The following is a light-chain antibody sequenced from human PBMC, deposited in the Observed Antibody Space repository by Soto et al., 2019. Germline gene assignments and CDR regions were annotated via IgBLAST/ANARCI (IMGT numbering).Light chain of an antibody. V-gene: IGKV3-15*01. CDR2: GAS. CDR3: QQYNKRPPM. J-gene: IGKJ1*01. CDR1: QSVSSN. Sequence: EIGVNNSLATLSSSALDTATLSFRASQSVSSNLAWYQQKPGQAPRLLIYGASTRATGIPARFSGSGSGTEFTLTISCLQSEDFAVYCCQQYNKRPPMFGQGTKVEIK.